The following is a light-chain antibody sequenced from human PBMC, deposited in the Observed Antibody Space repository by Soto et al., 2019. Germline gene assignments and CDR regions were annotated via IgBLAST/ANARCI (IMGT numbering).Light chain of an antibody. CDR1: QSISRY. Sequence: DIQMTESPCSLCSFLRDRVTITGLVSQSISRYLNWYQQKPGKAPKLLIYAASRLQSGVPSRFSGSRSGTDFTLTISSLQPEDFATYYCQQSYSTPFVTFGQGTRLEIK. CDR3: QQSYSTPFVT. V-gene: IGKV1-39*01. CDR2: AAS. J-gene: IGKJ5*01.